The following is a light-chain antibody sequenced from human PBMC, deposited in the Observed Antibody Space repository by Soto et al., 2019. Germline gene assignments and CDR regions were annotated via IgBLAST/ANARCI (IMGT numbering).Light chain of an antibody. CDR2: GAS. J-gene: IGKJ1*01. CDR1: QSVSSN. V-gene: IGKV3-20*01. Sequence: AQAPAPLSVSPGERATLSCRASQSVSSNLAWYQQKPGQAPRLLIYGASSRATGIPDRFSGSGSGTDFTLTISRLEPEDFAVYYCQQYGSSPRTFGQGTKVDI. CDR3: QQYGSSPRT.